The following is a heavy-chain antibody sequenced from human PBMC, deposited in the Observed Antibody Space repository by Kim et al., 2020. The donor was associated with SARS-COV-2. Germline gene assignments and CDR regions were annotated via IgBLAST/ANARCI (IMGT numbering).Heavy chain of an antibody. Sequence: GGSLRLSCAASGFTFSDYYMSWIRQAPGKGLEWVSYISSSGSTIYYADSVKGRFTIARDNAKNSLYLQMNSLRAEDTAVYYCARRCSCYSNWYFDLWGRGTRVTVSS. CDR1: GFTFSDYY. J-gene: IGHJ2*01. D-gene: IGHD2-15*01. V-gene: IGHV3-11*01. CDR2: ISSSGSTI. CDR3: ARRCSCYSNWYFDL.